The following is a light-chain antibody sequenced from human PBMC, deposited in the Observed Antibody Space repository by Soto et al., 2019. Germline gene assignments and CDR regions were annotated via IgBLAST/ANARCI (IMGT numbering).Light chain of an antibody. CDR3: ETWDSNTRV. J-gene: IGLJ2*01. V-gene: IGLV4-60*02. CDR2: LEGSGSY. Sequence: QPVLTQSSSASASLGSSVKLTCTLSSGHSSYIIAWHQQQPGKAPRYLMKLEGSGSYNKGSGVPDRFSGSSSGADPYLTISNLQFEDEANYYCETWDSNTRVFGGGTKVTVL. CDR1: SGHSSYI.